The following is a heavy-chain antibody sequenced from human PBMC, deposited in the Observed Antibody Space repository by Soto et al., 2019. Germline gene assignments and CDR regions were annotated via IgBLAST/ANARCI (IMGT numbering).Heavy chain of an antibody. D-gene: IGHD3-16*01. CDR3: AIEDSYGCSRFSLDV. V-gene: IGHV4-34*01. J-gene: IGHJ6*02. Sequence: IRQSPGKGLEWIGEIDQSGGTNYNPSLKSRAIISDDTSKNQFSLTLTSVTAADTAVYYCAIEDSYGCSRFSLDVWCQCSMVT. CDR2: IDQSGGT.